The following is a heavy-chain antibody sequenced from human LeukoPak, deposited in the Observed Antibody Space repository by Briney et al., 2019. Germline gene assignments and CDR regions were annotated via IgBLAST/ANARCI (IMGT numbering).Heavy chain of an antibody. V-gene: IGHV4-34*01. D-gene: IGHD6-19*01. CDR1: GGSFSGYY. CDR3: ARAPRGEQWLSRRCYFDY. J-gene: IGHJ4*02. CDR2: INHSGST. Sequence: SETLSLTCAVYGGSFSGYYWSWIRQPPGKGLEWIGEINHSGSTNYNPSLKSRVTISVDTSKNQFSLKLSSVTAADTAVYYCARAPRGEQWLSRRCYFDYWGQGTLVTVSS.